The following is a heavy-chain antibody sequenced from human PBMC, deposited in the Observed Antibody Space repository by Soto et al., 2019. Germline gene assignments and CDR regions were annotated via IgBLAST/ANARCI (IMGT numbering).Heavy chain of an antibody. CDR3: ARYRREAVAGYTLDN. D-gene: IGHD6-13*01. Sequence: SETLSLTCTVSGGSISSNYWTWIRQPPGKGLEWIGYVYNSGSTNYNPSLKSRVTISEDTSKSQFSLKVNSMTAADTAAYYCARYRREAVAGYTLDNWGQGILVTVSS. CDR1: GGSISSNY. CDR2: VYNSGST. V-gene: IGHV4-59*01. J-gene: IGHJ4*02.